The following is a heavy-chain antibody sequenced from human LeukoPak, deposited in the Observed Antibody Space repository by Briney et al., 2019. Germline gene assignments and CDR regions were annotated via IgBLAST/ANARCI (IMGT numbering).Heavy chain of an antibody. J-gene: IGHJ5*02. CDR2: ISGSGVST. Sequence: GGSLRLSCAASGFTIRSYAMSWVRQAPGNGLEWVSAISGSGVSTYYADSVKGRFTVSRDNPNNTLFLQMISLKDEDTAVYYCAKERSSSPQGWFDPWGQGTLVTVSS. D-gene: IGHD2-2*01. V-gene: IGHV3-23*01. CDR1: GFTIRSYA. CDR3: AKERSSSPQGWFDP.